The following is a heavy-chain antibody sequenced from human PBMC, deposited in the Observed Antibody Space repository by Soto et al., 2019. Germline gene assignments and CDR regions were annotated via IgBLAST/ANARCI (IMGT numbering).Heavy chain of an antibody. CDR2: ISAYNGNT. CDR3: ARADFWSPSYYFDY. CDR1: GYTFTSYG. D-gene: IGHD3-3*01. V-gene: IGHV1-18*01. Sequence: GASVKVSCKASGYTFTSYGISWVRQAPEQGLEWMGWISAYNGNTNYAQKLQGRVTMTTDTSTSTAYMELRSLRSDDTAVYYCARADFWSPSYYFDYWGQGTLVTVSS. J-gene: IGHJ4*02.